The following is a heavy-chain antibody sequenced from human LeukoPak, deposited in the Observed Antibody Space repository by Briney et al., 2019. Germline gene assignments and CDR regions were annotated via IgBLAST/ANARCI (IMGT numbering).Heavy chain of an antibody. D-gene: IGHD2-2*01. J-gene: IGHJ5*02. CDR2: INHSGST. CDR1: GGSFSGYY. V-gene: IGHV4-34*01. Sequence: SETLTLTCAVYGGSFSGYYWGWIRQPPGKGLEWIGEINHSGSTNYNPFLKSRVTMSVDTSKNQFSLKLSSVTAADTAVYYCARAPGDCSSTSCYGGNWFDPWGQGTLVTVSS. CDR3: ARAPGDCSSTSCYGGNWFDP.